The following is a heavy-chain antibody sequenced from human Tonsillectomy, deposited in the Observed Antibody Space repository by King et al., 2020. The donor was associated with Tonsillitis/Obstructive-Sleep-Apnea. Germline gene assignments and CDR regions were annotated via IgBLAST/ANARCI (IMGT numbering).Heavy chain of an antibody. CDR2: IYPGDSDT. V-gene: IGHV5-51*03. J-gene: IGHJ5*02. Sequence: QLVQSGAEVKKPGESLKISCKGSGYSFTSYWIGWVRQMPGKGLEWMGIIYPGDSDTRYSPSFQGQVTISADKSISTAYLQWSSLKASDTAVYYCARLDIVVVPSAIWTNWFDPWGQGTLVTVSS. CDR3: ARLDIVVVPSAIWTNWFDP. D-gene: IGHD2-2*03. CDR1: GYSFTSYW.